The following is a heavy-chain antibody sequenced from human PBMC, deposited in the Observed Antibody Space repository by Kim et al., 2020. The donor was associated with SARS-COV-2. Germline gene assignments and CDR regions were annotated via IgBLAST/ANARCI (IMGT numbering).Heavy chain of an antibody. Sequence: VQGQFTITGDNYKNTLYLQMNSLRAEDTAVYYCAKDHYYDSSGYPDAFDIWGQGTMVTVSS. D-gene: IGHD3-22*01. J-gene: IGHJ3*02. CDR3: AKDHYYDSSGYPDAFDI. V-gene: IGHV3-23*01.